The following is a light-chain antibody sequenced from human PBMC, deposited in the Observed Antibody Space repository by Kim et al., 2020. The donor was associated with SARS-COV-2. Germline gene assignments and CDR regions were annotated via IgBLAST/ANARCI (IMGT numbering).Light chain of an antibody. Sequence: DIQLTQSPSSVSASVGDRVTITCRASQYIHTYLAWYQLQPGKAPKLLIYGASTLQPGVPSRFSGSGSGTDFTLTITSLQPEDFATYYCQEFHTSPWTFGRGTKVDIK. V-gene: IGKV1-12*01. J-gene: IGKJ1*01. CDR1: QYIHTY. CDR2: GAS. CDR3: QEFHTSPWT.